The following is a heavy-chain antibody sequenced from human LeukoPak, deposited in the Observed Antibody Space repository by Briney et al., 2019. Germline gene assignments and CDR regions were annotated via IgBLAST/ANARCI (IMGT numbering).Heavy chain of an antibody. Sequence: SETLSLTCAVSGGSISNGYWWSWVRQPPGKGLEWIGEIFHSGTTNYNPSLKSRVTISVDNSKNYFSLILTSVTAADTAVYYCARGPSTHYYGSGNYSYFDCWGQGTLVTVSS. J-gene: IGHJ4*02. D-gene: IGHD3-10*01. CDR3: ARGPSTHYYGSGNYSYFDC. CDR1: GGSISNGYW. V-gene: IGHV4-4*02. CDR2: IFHSGTT.